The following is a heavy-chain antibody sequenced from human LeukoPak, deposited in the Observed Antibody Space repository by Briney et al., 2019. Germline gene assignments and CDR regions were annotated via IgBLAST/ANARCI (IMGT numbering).Heavy chain of an antibody. CDR2: IYSGGST. D-gene: IGHD5-12*01. Sequence: GGSLRLSRAASGFSVSSNYMSWVRQAPGKGLEWVSVIYSGGSTYYADSVKGRFTISRDNSKNTLYLQMNSLRAEDTAVYYCARDAPPIVASPIDYWVQGTLVTVSS. V-gene: IGHV3-66*01. J-gene: IGHJ4*02. CDR1: GFSVSSNY. CDR3: ARDAPPIVASPIDY.